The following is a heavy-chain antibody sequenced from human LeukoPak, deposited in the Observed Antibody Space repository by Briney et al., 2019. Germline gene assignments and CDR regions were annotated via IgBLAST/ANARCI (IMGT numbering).Heavy chain of an antibody. D-gene: IGHD1-26*01. V-gene: IGHV4-61*01. CDR1: SASDSARSYF. CDR3: ARDRLSGNRGGYAFDM. J-gene: IGHJ3*02. CDR2: IFYSGNT. Sequence: SYTRAIACPFCSASDSARSYFASCIRKPPEKDLTLIVHIFYSGNTNYNPSLKNRVTLSIYTSKNQFSIKLSSVTPSLTAVYYCARDRLSGNRGGYAFDMWGQGTLVTVSS.